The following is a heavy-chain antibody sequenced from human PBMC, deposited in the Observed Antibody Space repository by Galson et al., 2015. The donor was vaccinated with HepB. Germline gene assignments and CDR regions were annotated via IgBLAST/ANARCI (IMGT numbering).Heavy chain of an antibody. CDR1: GFSVRTTY. J-gene: IGHJ3*02. V-gene: IGHV3-74*01. D-gene: IGHD2-8*01. Sequence: SLRLSCAASGFSVRTTYFSWVRQTPGLGLQWDSRIKSDGSTTNYADSVKGRFTISRDNAKNTLYLQMNSLRAEDTAVYYCARSVSVGFDIWGQGTMVTVSS. CDR2: IKSDGSTT. CDR3: ARSVSVGFDI.